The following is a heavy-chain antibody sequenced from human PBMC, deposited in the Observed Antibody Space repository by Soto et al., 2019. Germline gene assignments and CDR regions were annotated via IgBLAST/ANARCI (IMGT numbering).Heavy chain of an antibody. CDR1: RGSISSADYY. V-gene: IGHV4-30-4*01. CDR2: IYYSGST. D-gene: IGHD3-16*01. J-gene: IGHJ4*02. Sequence: SETLSLTCTVSRGSISSADYYWSWIRQPPGKGLEWIGYIYYSGSTYYNPSLKGRVIISVDTSKDQFSLKLSSVTAADTAVYYCARVHDYVWGNYTIDSWGRRTLVTVSS. CDR3: ARVHDYVWGNYTIDS.